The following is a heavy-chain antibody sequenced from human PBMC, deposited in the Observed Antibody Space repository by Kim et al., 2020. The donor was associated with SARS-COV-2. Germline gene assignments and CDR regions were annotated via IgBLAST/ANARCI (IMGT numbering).Heavy chain of an antibody. J-gene: IGHJ6*02. Sequence: YADSVKGRLPITRDNSKNTLYLQMNSLRAEDTAVYYCAKSLSSSSGGMDVWGQGTTVTVSS. D-gene: IGHD6-6*01. CDR3: AKSLSSSSGGMDV. V-gene: IGHV3-33*06.